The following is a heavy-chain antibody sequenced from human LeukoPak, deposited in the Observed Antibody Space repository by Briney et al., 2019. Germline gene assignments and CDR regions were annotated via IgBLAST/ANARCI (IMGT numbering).Heavy chain of an antibody. CDR2: ISWDGGST. Sequence: PGGSLRLSCAASGFTFDDYAMHWVRQAPGKGLEWVSLISWDGGSTYYAGSVKGRFTISRDNSKNSLYLQMNSLRAEDTALYYCAKDIGSGSYYNPIDYWGQGTLVTVSS. D-gene: IGHD3-10*01. CDR1: GFTFDDYA. J-gene: IGHJ4*02. CDR3: AKDIGSGSYYNPIDY. V-gene: IGHV3-43D*04.